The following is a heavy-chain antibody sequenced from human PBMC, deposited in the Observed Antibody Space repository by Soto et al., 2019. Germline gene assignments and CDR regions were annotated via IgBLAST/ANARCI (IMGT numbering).Heavy chain of an antibody. D-gene: IGHD6-19*01. CDR3: ARSVEGPLDS. Sequence: QPRGSLRLSCVASGFTFSVYSMNWVGQAPGKGLEWFSYITSDTKTIKYADSVKGRFTISRDNAKNSVYLQMNSLRDEDTAVYYCARSVEGPLDSWAQGTVVTVSS. V-gene: IGHV3-48*02. CDR1: GFTFSVYS. CDR2: ITSDTKTI. J-gene: IGHJ4*02.